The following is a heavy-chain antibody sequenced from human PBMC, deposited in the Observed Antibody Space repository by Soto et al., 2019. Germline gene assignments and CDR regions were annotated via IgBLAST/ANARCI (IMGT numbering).Heavy chain of an antibody. J-gene: IGHJ4*02. CDR3: ARGSVDTVDSSGFYEN. Sequence: SETLSLTCAVYGGSFSGHSWSWIRQPPGKGMEWIGEINHSGGTSYNPSLKSRVTISVDTSKSQFSLKLTSVTAAVRAVYYCARGSVDTVDSSGFYENWGQGTPVTVSS. D-gene: IGHD3-22*01. CDR1: GGSFSGHS. CDR2: INHSGGT. V-gene: IGHV4-34*01.